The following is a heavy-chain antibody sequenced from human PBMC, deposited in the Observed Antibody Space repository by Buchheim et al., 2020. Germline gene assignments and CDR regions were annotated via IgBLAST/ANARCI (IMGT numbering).Heavy chain of an antibody. Sequence: QVQLQESGPGLVKPSGTLSLTCAVSGGSISSSNWWSWVRQPPGKGLEWIGHIYYGGGTKYHPSLRSRVTMSLDTSKNQFSLKLFSVTAADTAVYYCATLGDFDYWGQGIL. V-gene: IGHV4-4*02. CDR3: ATLGDFDY. CDR1: GGSISSSNW. J-gene: IGHJ4*02. CDR2: IYYGGGT.